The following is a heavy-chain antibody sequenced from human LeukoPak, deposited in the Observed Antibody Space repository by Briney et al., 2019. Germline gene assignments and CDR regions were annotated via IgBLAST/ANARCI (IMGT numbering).Heavy chain of an antibody. V-gene: IGHV3-21*01. Sequence: GGSLRLSCAASGFTFSSYSMNWVHQAPGKGLEWVSSISSSSSYIYYADSVKGRFTISRDNAKNSLYLQMNSLRAEDTAVYYCARADREGYCSGGSCYSLDYWGQGTLVTVSS. CDR2: ISSSSSYI. J-gene: IGHJ4*02. CDR1: GFTFSSYS. CDR3: ARADREGYCSGGSCYSLDY. D-gene: IGHD2-15*01.